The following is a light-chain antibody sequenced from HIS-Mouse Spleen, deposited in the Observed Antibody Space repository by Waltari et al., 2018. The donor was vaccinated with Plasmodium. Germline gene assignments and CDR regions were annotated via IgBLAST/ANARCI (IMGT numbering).Light chain of an antibody. V-gene: IGLV2-14*03. CDR1: SSDVGGYNY. Sequence: QSALTQPASVSGSPGQSITISCTGTSSDVGGYNYVSWYQQHPGQAPNLLSYDVSNRPAAVFNRFSGSKPGNTASLPISGRQAEDEADYYCSSYTSSSTLVFGGGTKLTVL. CDR2: DVS. J-gene: IGLJ2*01. CDR3: SSYTSSSTLV.